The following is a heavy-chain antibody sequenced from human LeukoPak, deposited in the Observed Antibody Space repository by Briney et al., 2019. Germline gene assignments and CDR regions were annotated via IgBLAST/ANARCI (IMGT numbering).Heavy chain of an antibody. CDR1: GGSISSYY. V-gene: IGHV4-59*01. CDR3: TRAVTPQPFFDY. Sequence: PSETLSLTCTVSGGSISSYYWSWIRQLPGKGLEWIGYIYYSGTTNYNPSLKSRVTISVDTSNNQFSLELSSVTAADTAVYYCTRAVTPQPFFDYWGQGILVTVSS. D-gene: IGHD2-21*02. CDR2: IYYSGTT. J-gene: IGHJ4*02.